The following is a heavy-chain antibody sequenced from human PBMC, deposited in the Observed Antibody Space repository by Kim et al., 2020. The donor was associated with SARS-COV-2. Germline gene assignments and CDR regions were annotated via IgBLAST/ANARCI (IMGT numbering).Heavy chain of an antibody. J-gene: IGHJ4*02. V-gene: IGHV4-4*02. CDR2: IYHSGST. Sequence: SETLSLTCAVSGGSISSSNWWSWVRQPPGKGLEWIGEIYHSGSTNYNPSLKSRVTISVDKSKNQFSLKLSSVTAADTAVYYCSRKPALGLDGGSFDYWGQGTLVTVSS. D-gene: IGHD3-16*01. CDR3: SRKPALGLDGGSFDY. CDR1: GGSISSSNW.